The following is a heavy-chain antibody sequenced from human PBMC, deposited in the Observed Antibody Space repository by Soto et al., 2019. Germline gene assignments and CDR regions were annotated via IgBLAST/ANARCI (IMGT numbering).Heavy chain of an antibody. CDR3: ARHHMAATDMYFDY. CDR1: GVSISSGGYY. D-gene: IGHD6-19*01. V-gene: IGHV4-31*03. Sequence: QVQLQESGPGVVKPSQTLSLTCTVSGVSISSGGYYWSWIRQHPGKGLEWIGYIYDNDSTYYNPSLKRRVTMSVDTARNQICLKLSTVPAADTAVYYCARHHMAATDMYFDYWGQGTLVTASA. CDR2: IYDNDST. J-gene: IGHJ4*02.